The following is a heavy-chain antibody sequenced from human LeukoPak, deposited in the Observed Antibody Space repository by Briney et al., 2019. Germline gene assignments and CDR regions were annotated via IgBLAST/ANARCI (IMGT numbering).Heavy chain of an antibody. Sequence: GRSLRLSCAASGFTFSNYGMHWVRQAPGKGLEWVAVIWYDGSNKYYADSVKGRFTISRDDSKNTLYLQMNSLRAEDTAVYYCARGDYYDSSGYSQYFQHWGQGTLVTVSS. J-gene: IGHJ1*01. V-gene: IGHV3-33*01. CDR3: ARGDYYDSSGYSQYFQH. D-gene: IGHD3-22*01. CDR2: IWYDGSNK. CDR1: GFTFSNYG.